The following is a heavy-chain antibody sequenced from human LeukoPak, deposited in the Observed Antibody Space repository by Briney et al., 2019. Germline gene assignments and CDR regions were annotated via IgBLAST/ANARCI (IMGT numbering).Heavy chain of an antibody. CDR1: GFTFSNFA. Sequence: PGGSLRLSCAASGFTFSNFAMMWVRQAPGTGLQWVSTITGYGATFYADSVRGRFTISRDTSMNTLFLQMNSLGAEDTAVYYCAKGAAAGKVDWFDPWGQGTLVTVSS. CDR2: ITGYGAT. D-gene: IGHD6-13*01. V-gene: IGHV3-23*01. J-gene: IGHJ5*02. CDR3: AKGAAAGKVDWFDP.